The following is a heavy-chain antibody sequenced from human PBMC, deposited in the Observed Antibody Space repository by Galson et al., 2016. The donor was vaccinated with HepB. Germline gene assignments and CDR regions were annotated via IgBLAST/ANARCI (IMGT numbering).Heavy chain of an antibody. J-gene: IGHJ3*02. CDR2: IWYDGTXE. CDR1: XXXFSSYX. V-gene: IGHV3-33*06. Sequence: RLSCAASXXXFSSYXXHWVXXAPGKGLEWVALIWYDGTXEYYADSXKGRFXXXRDNFKNTLYLQMNSLXAEDTXVYYXAKVIGYCXGCTCPNDAFYNWGQGTMVTVSS. D-gene: IGHD2-15*01. CDR3: AKVIGYCXGCTCPNDAFYN.